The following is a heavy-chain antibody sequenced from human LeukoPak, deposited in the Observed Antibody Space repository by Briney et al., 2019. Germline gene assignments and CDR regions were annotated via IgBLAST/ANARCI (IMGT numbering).Heavy chain of an antibody. J-gene: IGHJ4*02. Sequence: SETLSLTCTVSGGSISSGGYYWSWIRQHPGKGLEWIGYIYYSGSTYYNPSLKSRVTISVDTSKNQFSLKLSSVTAADTAVYYCARGPPPDFDYWGRGTLVTVSS. V-gene: IGHV4-31*03. CDR3: ARGPPPDFDY. CDR2: IYYSGST. CDR1: GGSISSGGYY.